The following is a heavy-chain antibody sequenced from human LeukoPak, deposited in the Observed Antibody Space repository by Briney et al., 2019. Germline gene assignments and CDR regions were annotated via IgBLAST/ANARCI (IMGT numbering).Heavy chain of an antibody. CDR3: ARDVGMIVVDNYYYYMDV. CDR2: INWNGGST. D-gene: IGHD3-22*01. J-gene: IGHJ6*03. CDR1: GFTFDDYG. Sequence: GGSLRLSCAASGFTFDDYGMSWVRQAPGKGLEWVSGINWNGGSTGYADSVKGRFTISRDDAKNSLYLQMNSLRAEDTALYYCARDVGMIVVDNYYYYMDVWGKGTTVTVSS. V-gene: IGHV3-20*04.